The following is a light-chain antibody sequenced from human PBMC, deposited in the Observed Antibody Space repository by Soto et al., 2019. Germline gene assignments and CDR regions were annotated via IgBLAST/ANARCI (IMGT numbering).Light chain of an antibody. V-gene: IGLV2-14*01. Sequence: QSVLTQPASVSGSPGQSVTISCTGTSSDVGGYNYVSWYQQHTSKAPKLMIYVVSNRPSGVSNRFSGSKSGNTASLTISWLQAEDEADYYCSSYTSSSTLGYVFGTGTKVTVL. CDR1: SSDVGGYNY. J-gene: IGLJ1*01. CDR3: SSYTSSSTLGYV. CDR2: VVS.